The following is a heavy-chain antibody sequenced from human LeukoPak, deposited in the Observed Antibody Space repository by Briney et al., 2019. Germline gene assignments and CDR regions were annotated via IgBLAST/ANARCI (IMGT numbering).Heavy chain of an antibody. Sequence: GASVKVSCKASGYTFTTYHINWVRQASGQGLEWMGWMNPNSGNTGYAQKFQGRVTMTRNTSTTTAYMELNSLRSEDTAVYYCASEQWLKREGVYYYYGVAVWGQGTTVTVSS. CDR3: ASEQWLKREGVYYYYGVAV. J-gene: IGHJ6*02. D-gene: IGHD6-19*01. CDR1: GYTFTTYH. V-gene: IGHV1-8*01. CDR2: MNPNSGNT.